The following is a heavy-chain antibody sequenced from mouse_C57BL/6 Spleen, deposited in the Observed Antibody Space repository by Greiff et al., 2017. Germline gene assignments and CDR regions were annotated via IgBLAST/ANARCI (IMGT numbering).Heavy chain of an antibody. CDR2: IYPGDGDT. J-gene: IGHJ1*03. V-gene: IGHV1-80*01. Sequence: QVQLQQSGAELVKPGASVKISCKASGYAFSSYWMNWVKQRPGQGLEWIGQIYPGDGDTNYNGKFKGKATLTADKSSSTAYMQLSSLTSEDSAVYFCARGPNDSNYRYWYFDVWGTGTTVTVSS. CDR3: ARGPNDSNYRYWYFDV. CDR1: GYAFSSYW. D-gene: IGHD2-5*01.